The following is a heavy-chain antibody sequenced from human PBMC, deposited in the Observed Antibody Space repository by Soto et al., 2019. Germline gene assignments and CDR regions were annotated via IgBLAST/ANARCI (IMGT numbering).Heavy chain of an antibody. V-gene: IGHV3-21*01. CDR1: GFTFSSYS. CDR3: ARDLISYQLRAWFDP. J-gene: IGHJ5*02. D-gene: IGHD2-2*01. Sequence: EVQLVESGGGLVKPGGSLRLSCAASGFTFSSYSMNWVRQAPGKGLEWVSSVTSSSSYIYYADSVKGRFTISRDNAKNSLYLQMNSLRAEDTAVYYCARDLISYQLRAWFDPWGQGTLVTVSS. CDR2: VTSSSSYI.